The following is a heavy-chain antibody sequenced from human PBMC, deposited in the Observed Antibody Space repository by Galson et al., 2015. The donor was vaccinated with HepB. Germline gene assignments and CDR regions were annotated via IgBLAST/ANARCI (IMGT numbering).Heavy chain of an antibody. D-gene: IGHD1-26*01. J-gene: IGHJ4*02. CDR2: ISSSSSYI. Sequence: SLRLSCAASGFTFSSYSMNWVRQAPGKGLEWVSSISSSSSYIYYADSVKGRFTISRDNAKYSLYLQMNSLRAEDTAVYYCARYGLLGRSGSRGFDYWGQGTLVTVSS. CDR3: ARYGLLGRSGSRGFDY. V-gene: IGHV3-21*01. CDR1: GFTFSSYS.